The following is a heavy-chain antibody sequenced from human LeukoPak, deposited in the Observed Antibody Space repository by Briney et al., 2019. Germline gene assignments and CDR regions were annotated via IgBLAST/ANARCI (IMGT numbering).Heavy chain of an antibody. CDR2: INYTGRT. J-gene: IGHJ3*02. CDR3: ARERRVEVSARQTVAFDM. CDR1: GGSFTEYH. Sequence: SETLSLTCAVYGGSFTEYHWSWIRQPPGKSLEWIGEINYTGRTHYNPSLTSRVTISIDMSERQFSLRLTSVTAADRAVYYCARERRVEVSARQTVAFDMWAQGTMVIVSS. D-gene: IGHD5/OR15-5a*01. V-gene: IGHV4-34*01.